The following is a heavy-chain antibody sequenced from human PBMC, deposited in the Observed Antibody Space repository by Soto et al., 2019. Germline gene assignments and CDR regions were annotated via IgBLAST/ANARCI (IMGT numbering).Heavy chain of an antibody. D-gene: IGHD3-16*02. CDR3: ARAPTMITFGGVIADDAFDI. J-gene: IGHJ3*02. CDR1: GYTFTGYY. CDR2: INPNSGGT. Sequence: ASVKVSCKASGYTFTGYYMHWVRQAPGQGLEWMGWINPNSGGTNYAQKFQGWVTMTRDTSISTAYMELSRLRSDDTAVYYCARAPTMITFGGVIADDAFDIWGQGTMVTVSS. V-gene: IGHV1-2*04.